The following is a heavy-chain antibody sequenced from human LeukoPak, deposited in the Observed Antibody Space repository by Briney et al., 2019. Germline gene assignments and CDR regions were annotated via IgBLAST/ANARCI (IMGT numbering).Heavy chain of an antibody. CDR2: INHSGST. J-gene: IGHJ6*02. V-gene: IGHV4-34*01. D-gene: IGHD7-27*01. CDR1: GGSFSGYY. Sequence: SETLSLTCAVYGGSFSGYYWSWIRQPPGKGLEWIGEINHSGSTNYNPSLKSRVTISVDTSKNQFSLKLSSVTAADTAVYYRARYWGGYYYYGMDVWGQGTTVTVSS. CDR3: ARYWGGYYYYGMDV.